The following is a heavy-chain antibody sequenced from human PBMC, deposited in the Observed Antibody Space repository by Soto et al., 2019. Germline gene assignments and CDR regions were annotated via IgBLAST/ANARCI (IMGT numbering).Heavy chain of an antibody. CDR2: MNPSGGAT. CDR3: ARAARTVDYYYGMDV. Sequence: QVQLVQSGAEVKKPGASVKVSCMASGYTFTMYSIHWVRQAPRQGLEWMGIMNPSGGATIYAQKFQGRVTMTSDTSTSTVYMELRSLRYEDTAVYFCARAARTVDYYYGMDVWGQGTTATVSS. V-gene: IGHV1-46*01. D-gene: IGHD4-4*01. CDR1: GYTFTMYS. J-gene: IGHJ6*02.